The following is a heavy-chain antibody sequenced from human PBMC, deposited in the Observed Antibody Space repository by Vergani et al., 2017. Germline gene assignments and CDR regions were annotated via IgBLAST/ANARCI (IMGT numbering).Heavy chain of an antibody. D-gene: IGHD2-2*01. CDR3: AKVDPSSNRDYFDY. J-gene: IGHJ4*02. V-gene: IGHV1-2*02. CDR2: INPNSGGT. CDR1: GYTFTDYF. Sequence: QVQLVQSGAEVKKPGASVKVSCKASGYTFTDYFMHWVRQAPGQGLEWMGWINPNSGGTNYAQKFQGRVTMTRDTSISTAYMELSNMRSDDTAVYYCAKVDPSSNRDYFDYWGQGTLVTVSS.